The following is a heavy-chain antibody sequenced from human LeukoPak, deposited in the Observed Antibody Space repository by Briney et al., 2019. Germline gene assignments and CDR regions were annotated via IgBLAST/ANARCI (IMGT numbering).Heavy chain of an antibody. D-gene: IGHD5-24*01. V-gene: IGHV3-30*02. CDR2: IRYDGSNK. CDR3: VKMATIPLDAFDI. CDR1: GFTFSSYS. Sequence: GSLRLSCAASGFTFSSYSMNWVRQAPGKGLGWVAFIRYDGSNKYYADSVKGRFTISRDNSKNTLYLQMNSLRAEDTAVYYCVKMATIPLDAFDIWGQGTMVTVSS. J-gene: IGHJ3*02.